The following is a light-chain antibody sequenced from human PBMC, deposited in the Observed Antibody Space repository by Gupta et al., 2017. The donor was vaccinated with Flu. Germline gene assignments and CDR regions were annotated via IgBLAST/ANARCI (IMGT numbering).Light chain of an antibody. CDR3: SAWDDSLSGVV. CDR2: YDD. J-gene: IGLJ2*01. CDR1: SSNIGKNA. V-gene: IGLV1-36*01. Sequence: QSVLTQPPSMSEAPRQRVTISCPGSSSNIGKNAVNWYQQLPGKAPKLLIYYDDLLPSGVSGRFSGSKSGTSASLAISGLQSEDEADYYCSAWDDSLSGVVFGGGTKLTVL.